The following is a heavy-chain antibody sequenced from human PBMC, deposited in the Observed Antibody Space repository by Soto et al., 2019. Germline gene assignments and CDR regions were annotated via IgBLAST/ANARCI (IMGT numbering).Heavy chain of an antibody. D-gene: IGHD4-17*01. CDR2: IIPILGIA. J-gene: IGHJ6*03. V-gene: IGHV1-69*02. CDR3: ARYRGYSDRNYYYYYYMEV. Sequence: SSVKVSCKASGGTFSSYTISLVRQAPGQGLEWMGRIIPILGIANYAQKFQGRVTITADKSTSTAYMELSSLRSEDTAVYYCARYRGYSDRNYYYYYYMEVWGKGTTVTVSS. CDR1: GGTFSSYT.